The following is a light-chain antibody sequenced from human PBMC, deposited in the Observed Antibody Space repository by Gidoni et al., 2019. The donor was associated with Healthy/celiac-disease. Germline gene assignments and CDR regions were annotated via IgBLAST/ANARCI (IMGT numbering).Light chain of an antibody. CDR2: DAS. V-gene: IGKV3-11*01. CDR3: QQRSNWPPKVT. CDR1: QSVSSY. J-gene: IGKJ5*01. Sequence: EIVLTQSPATLSLSPGEIATLTCRASQSVSSYLAWYQQKPGQAPRLLIYDASNRATGIPARFSGSGSGTDFTLTISSLEPEDFAVYYCQQRSNWPPKVTFXQXTRLXIK.